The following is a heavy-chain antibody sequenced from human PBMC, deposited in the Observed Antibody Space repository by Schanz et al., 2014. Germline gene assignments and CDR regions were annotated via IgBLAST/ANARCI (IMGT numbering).Heavy chain of an antibody. CDR3: VRDELLWFGEVLSLDY. CDR2: ISGSGGST. J-gene: IGHJ4*02. V-gene: IGHV3-23*01. CDR1: GFSVGNKY. Sequence: EVQLLESGGGLVEPGGSLRLSCAASGFSVGNKYMNWVRQAPGKGLEWVSAISGSGGSTYYADSVKGRFTISRDNSKNTRYLQMNSLRAEDTAVYYCVRDELLWFGEVLSLDYWGQGALVTVSS. D-gene: IGHD3-10*01.